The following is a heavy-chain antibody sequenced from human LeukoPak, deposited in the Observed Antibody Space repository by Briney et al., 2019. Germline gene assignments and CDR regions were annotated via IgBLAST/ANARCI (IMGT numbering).Heavy chain of an antibody. CDR3: ARLRSYYDSSGYYYDAGPTDY. J-gene: IGHJ4*02. V-gene: IGHV4-59*08. D-gene: IGHD3-22*01. CDR2: IYYSGST. Sequence: SETLSLTCTVSGGSISSYFWSWIRQPPGKGLEWIGYIYYSGSTNYNPSLKSRVTISVDTSKNQFSLKLSSVTAADTAVYYCARLRSYYDSSGYYYDAGPTDYWGQGTLVTVSS. CDR1: GGSISSYF.